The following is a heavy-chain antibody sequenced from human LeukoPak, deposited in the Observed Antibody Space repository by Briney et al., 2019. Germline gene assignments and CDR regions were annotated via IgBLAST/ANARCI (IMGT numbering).Heavy chain of an antibody. CDR2: INPNSGGT. CDR3: ARDQLEWLPQSIFDY. Sequence: GASVKVSCKASGYTFTGYYMHWVRQAPGQGLEWMGWINPNSGGTNYAQKFQGRVTMTRDTSISTAYMELSRLRSDDTAVYYCARDQLEWLPQSIFDYWGQGTLVTVSS. V-gene: IGHV1-2*02. J-gene: IGHJ4*02. D-gene: IGHD5-12*01. CDR1: GYTFTGYY.